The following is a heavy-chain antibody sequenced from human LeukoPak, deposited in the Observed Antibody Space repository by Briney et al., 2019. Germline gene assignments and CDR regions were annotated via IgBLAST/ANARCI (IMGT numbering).Heavy chain of an antibody. CDR3: ARGPSVLRYFDWLLQADYYYYGMDV. CDR1: GFAFDEHG. V-gene: IGHV3-20*03. CDR2: TNWSGGST. Sequence: GGSLRLSYTASGFAFDEHGMSWVRQVPGKGLEWVSGTNWSGGSTGYADPLRGRFTISRDNAKNSLYLQMDSLRAEDTALYYCARGPSVLRYFDWLLQADYYYYGMDVWGQGTTVTVSS. J-gene: IGHJ6*02. D-gene: IGHD3-9*01.